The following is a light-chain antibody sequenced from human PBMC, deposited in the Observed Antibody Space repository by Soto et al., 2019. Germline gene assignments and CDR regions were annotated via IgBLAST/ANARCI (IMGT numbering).Light chain of an antibody. CDR1: QAIRND. CDR2: VAS. V-gene: IGKV1-17*01. Sequence: SQMTQSPSSLSASVGDRVTISCRSNQAIRNDVAWYQHNSGQAPTRMIYVASSLHSRDPSRFTGSGFGTEFTLAISSLQPEDVATYDWLQHYSYPLSCGGGTRVEIK. J-gene: IGKJ4*01. CDR3: LQHYSYPLS.